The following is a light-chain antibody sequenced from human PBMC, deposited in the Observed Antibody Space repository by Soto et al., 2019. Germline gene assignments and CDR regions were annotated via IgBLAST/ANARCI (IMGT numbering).Light chain of an antibody. J-gene: IGKJ5*01. CDR3: QQYNTWPPT. CDR2: CAS. CDR1: QSVSSN. Sequence: EIVMTQSPATLSVSPGERATLSCRASQSVSSNFAWYQQKPGQAPRLLVYCASTRATIIPARFSGSRSGTEFTLTISSLQSEDFAVYYCQQYNTWPPTFGQGTRLEIK. V-gene: IGKV3-15*01.